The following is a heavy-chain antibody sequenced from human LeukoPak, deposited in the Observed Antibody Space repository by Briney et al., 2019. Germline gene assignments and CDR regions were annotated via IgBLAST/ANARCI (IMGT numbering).Heavy chain of an antibody. D-gene: IGHD6-6*01. V-gene: IGHV4-39*01. CDR3: ARGGIAARLPDY. Sequence: SETLSLTCTVSGGSISSSSYYWGWIRQPPGKGLEWIGSIYYSGSTYYNPSLKSRVTISVDTSKNQFSLKLSSVTAADTAVYYCARGGIAARLPDYWGQGTLVTVSS. CDR1: GGSISSSSYY. J-gene: IGHJ4*02. CDR2: IYYSGST.